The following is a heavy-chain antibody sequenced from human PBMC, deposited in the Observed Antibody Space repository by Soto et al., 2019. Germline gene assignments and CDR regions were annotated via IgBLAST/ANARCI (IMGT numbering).Heavy chain of an antibody. CDR2: ISYDGSNK. CDR3: ARDRSSSDYYYYYGMDV. D-gene: IGHD6-6*01. Sequence: QVQLVESGGGVVQPGRSLRLSCAASGFTFSSYAMHWVLQAPGKGLAWVAVISYDGSNKYYAESVKGRFTISRDNSKNTLYLQMNSLRAEDTAVYYCARDRSSSDYYYYYGMDVWGQGTTVTVSS. V-gene: IGHV3-30-3*01. J-gene: IGHJ6*02. CDR1: GFTFSSYA.